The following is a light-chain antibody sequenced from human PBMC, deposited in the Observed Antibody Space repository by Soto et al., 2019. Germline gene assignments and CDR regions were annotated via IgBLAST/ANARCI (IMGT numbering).Light chain of an antibody. Sequence: EIVLTQSPGTLSLSPGERATLSCRASQSVSSSFLGWYQQKPGQAPRLLIYGASSRATGIPDRFSGSGSGTDFTLTISRLEPEDVAVYYCQQYYSTPPTFGQGTKVDI. CDR2: GAS. V-gene: IGKV3-20*01. CDR1: QSVSSSF. CDR3: QQYYSTPPT. J-gene: IGKJ1*01.